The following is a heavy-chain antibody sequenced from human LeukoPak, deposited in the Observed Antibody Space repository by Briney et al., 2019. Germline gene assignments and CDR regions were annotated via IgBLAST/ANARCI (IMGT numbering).Heavy chain of an antibody. CDR3: ARSSVAGTLGFDY. J-gene: IGHJ4*02. CDR2: IYYSGST. CDR1: GGSISSGGYY. Sequence: KPSQTLSLTCTVSGGSISSGGYYWSWIRQHPGKGLEWIGYIYYSGSTCYNPSLKSRVTISVDTSKNQFSLKLSSVTAADTAVYYCARSSVAGTLGFDYWGQGTLVTVSS. V-gene: IGHV4-31*03. D-gene: IGHD6-19*01.